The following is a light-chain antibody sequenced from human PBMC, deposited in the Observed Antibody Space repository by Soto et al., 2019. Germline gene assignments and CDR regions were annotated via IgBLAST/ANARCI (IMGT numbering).Light chain of an antibody. V-gene: IGLV2-11*01. CDR1: SSDIGAYNF. J-gene: IGLJ1*01. CDR3: CSYAGSYTHV. Sequence: QSVLTQPRSVSGSPGQSVTISCTGTSSDIGAYNFVSWYQQHPDKAPKLMIYDVIKRPSGVPDRFSGSKSGNTASLTIYGLQAEDEADYYCCSYAGSYTHVFGTGTKVTV. CDR2: DVI.